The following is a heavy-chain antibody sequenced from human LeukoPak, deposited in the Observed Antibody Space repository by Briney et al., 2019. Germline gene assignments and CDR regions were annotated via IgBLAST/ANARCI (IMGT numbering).Heavy chain of an antibody. CDR3: ARDPRKYYYDSSLYFDY. D-gene: IGHD3-22*01. J-gene: IGHJ4*02. CDR1: GFTVSSNY. V-gene: IGHV3-66*01. Sequence: GGSLRLSCAASGFTVSSNYMSWVRQAPGKGLEWVSVIYSGGSTYYADSVKGRFTISRDNSENTLYLQMNSLRAEDTAVYYCARDPRKYYYDSSLYFDYWGQGTLVTVSS. CDR2: IYSGGST.